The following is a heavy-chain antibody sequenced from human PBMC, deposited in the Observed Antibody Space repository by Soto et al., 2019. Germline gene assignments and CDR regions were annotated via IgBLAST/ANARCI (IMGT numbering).Heavy chain of an antibody. Sequence: ASVKVSCKASGYTFTSYYMHWVRQAPGQGLEWMGIINPSGGSTSYAQKFQGGVTMTRDTSTSTVYMELSSLRSEDTAVYYCARALWFGELWSPWFDPWGQGTLVTVSS. V-gene: IGHV1-46*03. CDR1: GYTFTSYY. J-gene: IGHJ5*02. CDR3: ARALWFGELWSPWFDP. D-gene: IGHD3-10*01. CDR2: INPSGGST.